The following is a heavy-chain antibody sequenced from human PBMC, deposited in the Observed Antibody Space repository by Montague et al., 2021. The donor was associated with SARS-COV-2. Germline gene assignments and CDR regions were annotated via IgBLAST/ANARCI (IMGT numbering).Heavy chain of an antibody. J-gene: IGHJ2*01. V-gene: IGHV4-39*01. CDR3: AKSAWHNWYFDI. Sequence: SETLSLTCTVSGVSISRNSYYWGWIRQPPGKGLEWIGSMPYSGSTYHNPSLKSRVSISVDTSKNQFSLKLSSMTAADTAVYYCAKSAWHNWYFDIWGRGTLVTVSS. D-gene: IGHD2/OR15-2a*01. CDR2: MPYSGST. CDR1: GVSISRNSYY.